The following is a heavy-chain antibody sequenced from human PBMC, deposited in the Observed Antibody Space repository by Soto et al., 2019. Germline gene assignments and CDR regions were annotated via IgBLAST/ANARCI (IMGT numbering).Heavy chain of an antibody. D-gene: IGHD3-22*01. CDR1: GGTFSSYA. V-gene: IGHV1-69*13. Sequence: SVKVSCKASGGTFSSYAISWVRQAPGQGLEWMGGIIPIFGTANYAQKFQGRVTITADESTSTAYMELSSLRSEDTAVYYCARAQMYDYDSSGYYGLVAFDIWGQGTMVTVSS. J-gene: IGHJ3*02. CDR2: IIPIFGTA. CDR3: ARAQMYDYDSSGYYGLVAFDI.